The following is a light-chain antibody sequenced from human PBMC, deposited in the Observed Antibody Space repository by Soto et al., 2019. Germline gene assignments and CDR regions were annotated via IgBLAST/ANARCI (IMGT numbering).Light chain of an antibody. Sequence: EVVLTQSPATLSLSPGESATLSCRASQSVSVNFAWYQQKPGQAPRPLIYSASDRAPGIPARFSGRGSGTYFTLTISSLEPEDFAVYYCQERNRWPRGTFGGGTNVEIK. CDR2: SAS. CDR1: QSVSVN. V-gene: IGKV3-11*01. J-gene: IGKJ4*01. CDR3: QERNRWPRGT.